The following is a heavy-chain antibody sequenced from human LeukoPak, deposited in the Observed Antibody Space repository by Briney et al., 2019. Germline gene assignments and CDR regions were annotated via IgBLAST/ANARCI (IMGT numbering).Heavy chain of an antibody. Sequence: GGSLRLSCGASGFTFSSYAMTWVRQAPGKGLEWVSSFSFNGESTYYADSAKGRFTISRDNSKNTLYLQMNSLRAEDTAVYYCAKGGYSNGRYYYYYMDVWGEGTTVTVSS. CDR2: FSFNGEST. D-gene: IGHD5-18*01. V-gene: IGHV3-23*01. CDR3: AKGGYSNGRYYYYYMDV. CDR1: GFTFSSYA. J-gene: IGHJ6*03.